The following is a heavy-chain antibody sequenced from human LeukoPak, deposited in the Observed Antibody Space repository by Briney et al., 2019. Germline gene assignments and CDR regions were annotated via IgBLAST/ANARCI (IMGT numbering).Heavy chain of an antibody. CDR1: GDSISSSSSY. CDR3: ARSPGGFLSGSHSVRDY. Sequence: PSETLSLTCTVSGDSISSSSSYWGWIRQPPGEGLEWIGSIYYSGSTYYNTSLKSRVTISVDTSKNQFSLKLSSVTAADTAVYYCARSPGGFLSGSHSVRDYWGQGTLVTVSS. J-gene: IGHJ4*02. CDR2: IYYSGST. V-gene: IGHV4-39*01. D-gene: IGHD3-3*01.